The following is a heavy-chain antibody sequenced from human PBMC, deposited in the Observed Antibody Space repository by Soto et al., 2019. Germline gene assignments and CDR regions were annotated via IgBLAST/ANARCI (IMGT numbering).Heavy chain of an antibody. D-gene: IGHD6-19*01. Sequence: ESGGGLVQPGRSLRLSCAASGFTFDDYAMHWVRQAPGKGLEWVSGISWNSGSIGYADSVKGRFTISRDNAKNTLYLQMNSLRAEDTALYYCAKDKSSGWYSYFDYWGQGTLVTVSS. V-gene: IGHV3-9*01. CDR3: AKDKSSGWYSYFDY. CDR1: GFTFDDYA. CDR2: ISWNSGSI. J-gene: IGHJ4*02.